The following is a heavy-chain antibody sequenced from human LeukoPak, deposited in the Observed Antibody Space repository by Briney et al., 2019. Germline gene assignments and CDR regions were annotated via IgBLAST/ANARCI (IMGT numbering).Heavy chain of an antibody. V-gene: IGHV1-8*01. Sequence: ASVKVSCKASGYTFTSYDINWVRQATGQGLEWMGWMNPNSGNTGYAQKFQGRVTMTRNTSISTAYMELGSLRSDDTAVYYCASRGPEVNRLGYYYMDVWGKGTTVTASS. CDR1: GYTFTSYD. J-gene: IGHJ6*03. CDR3: ASRGPEVNRLGYYYMDV. CDR2: MNPNSGNT. D-gene: IGHD1-14*01.